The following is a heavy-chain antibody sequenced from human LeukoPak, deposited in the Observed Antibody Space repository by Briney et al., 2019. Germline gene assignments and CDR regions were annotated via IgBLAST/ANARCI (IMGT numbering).Heavy chain of an antibody. Sequence: PGGSLRLSCAASGFPFSTYAMTWVRQAPGKGLEWVSTLSDTGSMIYYADPVKGRFTISRDNSKNTVYLQMTSLRADDTAVYYCVKDGGIYPAWYFEYWGQGTLVTVSS. J-gene: IGHJ4*02. CDR2: LSDTGSMI. V-gene: IGHV3-23*01. CDR3: VKDGGIYPAWYFEY. CDR1: GFPFSTYA. D-gene: IGHD1-26*01.